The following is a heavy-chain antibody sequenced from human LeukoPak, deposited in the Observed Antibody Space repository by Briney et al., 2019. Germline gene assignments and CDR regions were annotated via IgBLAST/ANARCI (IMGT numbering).Heavy chain of an antibody. CDR3: ARARRDSSSLYVY. Sequence: ASVKVSCKASGYTFTSYGISWVRQAPGQGLEWMGRVSAYNDNTNYAQNLQGRVTMTTDTSTSTAYMELRSLRSDDTAVYYCARARRDSSSLYVYWGQGTLVTVSS. CDR1: GYTFTSYG. CDR2: VSAYNDNT. V-gene: IGHV1-18*01. D-gene: IGHD6-13*01. J-gene: IGHJ4*02.